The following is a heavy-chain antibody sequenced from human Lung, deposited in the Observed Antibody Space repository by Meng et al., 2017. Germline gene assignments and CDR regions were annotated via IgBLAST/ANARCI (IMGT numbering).Heavy chain of an antibody. CDR2: ISQSGST. CDR3: ARETLRELGLFHY. V-gene: IGHV4-4*02. Sequence: QLQEAAPRSVPHSGTLPLVCAVSGDSISRTQGWSWPRQTHGNGLEWIGEISQSGSTVYRPSLQGRVSRSLDKSNNEFSLKLSSVTAADTAVYYCARETLRELGLFHYWGQGILVTVSS. D-gene: IGHD1-7*01. J-gene: IGHJ4*02. CDR1: GDSISRTQG.